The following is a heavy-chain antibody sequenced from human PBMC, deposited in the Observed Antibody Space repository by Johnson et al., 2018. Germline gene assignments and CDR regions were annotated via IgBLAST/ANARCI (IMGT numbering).Heavy chain of an antibody. CDR1: GFTFKMYG. D-gene: IGHD3-3*01. CDR2: ISYDGTKK. J-gene: IGHJ6*03. CDR3: ANLNLRLLEFLFPFYFMDV. V-gene: IGHV3-30*18. Sequence: VQLVQSGGGVVQPGRSLRLSCLVSGFTFKMYGMHWVRQAPGKGLEWVAVISYDGTKKYYADSVEGRFTVSRDNSRDTLYLQMNSLKVEDTAVYYCANLNLRLLEFLFPFYFMDVWGKGTTVNV.